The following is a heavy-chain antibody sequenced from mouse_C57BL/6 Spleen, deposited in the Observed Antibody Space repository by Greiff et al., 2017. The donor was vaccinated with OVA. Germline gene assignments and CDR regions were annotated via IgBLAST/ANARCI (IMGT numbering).Heavy chain of an antibody. CDR2: IYPGSGST. CDR1: GYTFTSYW. V-gene: IGHV1-55*01. CDR3: ARGSDRGGAMDY. Sequence: QVQLQQPGAELVKPGASVKMSCKASGYTFTSYWITWVKQRPGQGLEWIGDIYPGSGSTKYNEKFKSKATLTVDTSSSTAYMQLSSLTSEDSAVYYCARGSDRGGAMDYWGQGTSVTVSS. J-gene: IGHJ4*01.